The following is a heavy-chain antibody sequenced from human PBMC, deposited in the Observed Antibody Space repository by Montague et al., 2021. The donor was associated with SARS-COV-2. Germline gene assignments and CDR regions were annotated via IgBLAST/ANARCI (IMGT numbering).Heavy chain of an antibody. CDR1: GGSISSYY. CDR3: AKQLDTYCSGGSCYDGYFDY. CDR2: IYYSGST. J-gene: IGHJ4*02. Sequence: SETLSLTCTVSGGSISSYYWSWIRQPPGKGLEWIGYIYYSGSTNYNPSLKSRVTISVDTSKNQFSLKLSSVTAADTAVYYCAKQLDTYCSGGSCYDGYFDYWGQGTLVTVSS. D-gene: IGHD2-15*01. V-gene: IGHV4-59*08.